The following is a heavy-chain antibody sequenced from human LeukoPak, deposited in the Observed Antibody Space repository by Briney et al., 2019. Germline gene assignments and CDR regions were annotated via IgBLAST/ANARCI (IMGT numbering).Heavy chain of an antibody. V-gene: IGHV3-7*01. CDR3: ARELDPYYGMDV. D-gene: IGHD2-2*03. Sequence: GGSLRLSCAGAGFTFSTHTINWVRQAPGKGLEWVANIKQDGSEKYYVDSVKGRFTISRDNAKNSLYLQMNSLRAEDTAVYYCARELDPYYGMDVWGQGTTVTVSS. CDR1: GFTFSTHT. CDR2: IKQDGSEK. J-gene: IGHJ6*02.